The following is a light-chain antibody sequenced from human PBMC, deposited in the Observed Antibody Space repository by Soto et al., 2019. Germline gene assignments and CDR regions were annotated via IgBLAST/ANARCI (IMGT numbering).Light chain of an antibody. CDR3: QQSYNTPRT. Sequence: DIQMTQSPSSLYASVGDRVTITCRASQRISSLLNWYQQKPGKAPKLLIYGASNLQSGVPSRFSGSGSGTDFTLTISSLQPEYFATYYCQQSYNTPRTFGQGNKVEFK. CDR1: QRISSL. CDR2: GAS. J-gene: IGKJ1*01. V-gene: IGKV1-39*01.